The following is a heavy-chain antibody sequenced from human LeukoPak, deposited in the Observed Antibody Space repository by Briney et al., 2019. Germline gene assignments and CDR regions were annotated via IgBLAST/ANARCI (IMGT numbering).Heavy chain of an antibody. J-gene: IGHJ4*02. Sequence: GGSLRLSCAASGFTFSSNYMSWVRQAPGKGLEWVSAIYSGGSTYCSDSVNGRFTISRDNSKNTLYLQMNSLRAEDTAVYYCAKDWEAYCGGDCYSAFDYWGQGTLVTVSS. D-gene: IGHD2-21*01. CDR1: GFTFSSNY. CDR2: IYSGGST. V-gene: IGHV3-66*01. CDR3: AKDWEAYCGGDCYSAFDY.